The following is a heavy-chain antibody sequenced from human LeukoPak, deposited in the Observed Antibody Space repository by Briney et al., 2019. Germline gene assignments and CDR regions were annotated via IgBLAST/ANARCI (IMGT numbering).Heavy chain of an antibody. Sequence: ASVKVSCKASGYTFTSYDINWVRQATGQGLEWMGWMNPNSGNTGYAQKFQGRVTMTRNTSISTAYMELSSLRSEDTAVYYCARERMITFGGAVDYWGQGTLVTVSS. CDR2: MNPNSGNT. V-gene: IGHV1-8*01. J-gene: IGHJ4*02. D-gene: IGHD3-16*01. CDR1: GYTFTSYD. CDR3: ARERMITFGGAVDY.